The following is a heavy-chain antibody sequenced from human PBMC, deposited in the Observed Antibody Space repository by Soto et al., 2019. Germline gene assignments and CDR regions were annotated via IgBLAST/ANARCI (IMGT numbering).Heavy chain of an antibody. D-gene: IGHD6-19*01. J-gene: IGHJ5*02. V-gene: IGHV4-4*01. Sequence: QVQLQESGPGLVKPSGTLSLTCAVSGGSISSSNWWSWVRQPPGKGLEWIGEIYHVEGTNYNPSLKSRVTISVDTSKNQFALKVTSVTAADTAVYCCVLNCSGCFCFDPWGQGNLVTVSS. CDR1: GGSISSSNW. CDR2: IYHVEGT. CDR3: VLNCSGCFCFDP.